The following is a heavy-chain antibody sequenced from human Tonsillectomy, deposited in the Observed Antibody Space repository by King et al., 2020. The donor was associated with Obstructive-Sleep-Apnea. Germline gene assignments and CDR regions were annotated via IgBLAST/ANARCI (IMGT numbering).Heavy chain of an antibody. Sequence: VQLVESGGGLVQPGGSLRLSCAASGFTFSAYSINWVRQAPGQGLEWVSYISSSISTIYYADSVKGRFTISRDNAKNSVFLQMNTLRAEDTAVYYCARGRISDSWGQGTLVTVSS. J-gene: IGHJ4*02. CDR2: ISSSISTI. CDR3: ARGRISDS. CDR1: GFTFSAYS. V-gene: IGHV3-48*04.